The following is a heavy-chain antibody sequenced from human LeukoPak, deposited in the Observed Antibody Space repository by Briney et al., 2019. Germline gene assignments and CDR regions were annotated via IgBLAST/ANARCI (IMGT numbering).Heavy chain of an antibody. CDR1: GFDFSHHY. CDR2: ISPDGGVS. V-gene: IGHV3-7*03. J-gene: IGHJ4*02. D-gene: IGHD1-1*01. Sequence: GGSLRLSCAASGFDFSHHYMTWVRQAPGKGPEWVAKISPDGGVSQYVDSVKGRFTISRDNSKNSLSLHMSSLRVEDTALYFCAKEEFWRFGFWGQGTLVTVS. CDR3: AKEEFWRFGF.